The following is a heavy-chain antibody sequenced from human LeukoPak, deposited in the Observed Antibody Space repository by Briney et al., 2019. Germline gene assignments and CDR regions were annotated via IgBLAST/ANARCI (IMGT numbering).Heavy chain of an antibody. CDR2: IDSSSSTI. V-gene: IGHV3-48*01. Sequence: PGGSLRLSCAASGFTFSSYSMNWVRQAPGKGLKWVSYIDSSSSTIYYADSVKGRFTISRDNAKDSLYLQMNSLRAEDTAVYYCAREGYCSSTSCRRRNPLDYWGQGTLVTVSS. CDR1: GFTFSSYS. CDR3: AREGYCSSTSCRRRNPLDY. J-gene: IGHJ4*02. D-gene: IGHD2-2*01.